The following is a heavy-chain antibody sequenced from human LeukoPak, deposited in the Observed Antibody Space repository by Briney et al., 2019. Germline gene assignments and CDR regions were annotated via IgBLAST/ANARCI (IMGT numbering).Heavy chain of an antibody. CDR2: IRYDGSNK. J-gene: IGHJ5*02. D-gene: IGHD6-13*01. V-gene: IGHV3-30*02. CDR1: GFTFSSYG. CDR3: AKSSYSSSWSTSDP. Sequence: GGSLRLSCAASGFTFSSYGMHWVRQAPGKGLEWVAFIRYDGSNKYYADSVKGRFTISRGNSKNTLYLQMNSLRAEDTAVYYCAKSSYSSSWSTSDPWGQGTLVTVSS.